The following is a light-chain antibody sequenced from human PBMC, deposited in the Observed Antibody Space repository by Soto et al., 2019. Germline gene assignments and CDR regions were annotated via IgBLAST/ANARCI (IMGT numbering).Light chain of an antibody. CDR1: QSLSSSQ. Sequence: EIVLTQSTSTLSLSPGERATLSCRASQSLSSSQLAWYQQKPGQAPRLLIHDASSRATGISDRFTGSGYGTDFNLTITTLETEDFAVYYCQQYGSSPRTFGLGTKVDIK. CDR3: QQYGSSPRT. V-gene: IGKV3-20*01. J-gene: IGKJ1*01. CDR2: DAS.